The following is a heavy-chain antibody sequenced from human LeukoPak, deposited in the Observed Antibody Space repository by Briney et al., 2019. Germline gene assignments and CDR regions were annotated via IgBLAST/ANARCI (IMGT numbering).Heavy chain of an antibody. J-gene: IGHJ4*02. Sequence: GRSLRLSCAASGFTFSSYGMHWVRQAPGKGLEWVAVISYDGSNKYYADSVKGLLTISRDNSKNTLYLQMNSLRAEDTAVYYCAKDPWGPIYDDGGYVDYWGQGTLVTVSS. V-gene: IGHV3-30*18. CDR2: ISYDGSNK. D-gene: IGHD3-22*01. CDR1: GFTFSSYG. CDR3: AKDPWGPIYDDGGYVDY.